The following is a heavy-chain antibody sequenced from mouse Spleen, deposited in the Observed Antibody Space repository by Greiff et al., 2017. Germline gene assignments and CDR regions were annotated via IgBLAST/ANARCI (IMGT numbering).Heavy chain of an antibody. CDR1: GYTFTDYY. CDR2: INPYNGGT. V-gene: IGHV1-19*01. Sequence: EVQLQESGPVLVKPGASVKMSCKASGYTFTDYYMNWVKQSHGKSLEWIGVINPYNGGTSYNQKFKGKATLTVDKSSSTAYMELNSLTSEDSAVYYCARRRPYAMDYWGQGTSVTVSS. J-gene: IGHJ4*01. CDR3: ARRRPYAMDY.